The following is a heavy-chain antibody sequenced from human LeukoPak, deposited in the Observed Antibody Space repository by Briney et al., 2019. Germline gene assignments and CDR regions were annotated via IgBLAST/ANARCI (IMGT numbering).Heavy chain of an antibody. J-gene: IGHJ4*02. CDR2: IYSGGST. Sequence: PGGSLRLSCAASGFTVSSNYMSWVRQAPGKGLEWVSVIYSGGSTYYADSVKGRFTISRDNSKNTLCLQMNSLRAEDTAVYYCARSGIAAYRFDYWGQGTLVTVSS. V-gene: IGHV3-66*02. D-gene: IGHD6-6*01. CDR3: ARSGIAAYRFDY. CDR1: GFTVSSNY.